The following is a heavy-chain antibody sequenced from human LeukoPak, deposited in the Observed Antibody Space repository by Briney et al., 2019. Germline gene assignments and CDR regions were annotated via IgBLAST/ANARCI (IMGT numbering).Heavy chain of an antibody. Sequence: SETLSLTCTVSGGSISSGSYYWSWIRQPAGKGLEWIGRIYTSGSTNYNPSLKSRVTISVGTSKNQFSLKLSSVTAADTAVYYCARDLGLEQETDFGWFDPWGQGTLVTVSS. D-gene: IGHD1/OR15-1a*01. CDR1: GGSISSGSYY. V-gene: IGHV4-61*02. CDR3: ARDLGLEQETDFGWFDP. CDR2: IYTSGST. J-gene: IGHJ5*02.